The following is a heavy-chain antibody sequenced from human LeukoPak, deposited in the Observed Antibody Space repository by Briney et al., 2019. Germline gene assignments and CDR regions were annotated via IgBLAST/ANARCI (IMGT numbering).Heavy chain of an antibody. CDR1: GFTFSSYE. J-gene: IGHJ4*02. CDR2: ISSTSGSAI. D-gene: IGHD2-2*01. Sequence: GGSLRLSCAASGFTFSSYEMNWVRQAPGKGLEWVSYISSTSGSAIYYADSVKGRFTISRDNAKNSLYLQMNSLRAEDTAVYYCARRYCSSTSCLLDYWGQGTLVTVSS. CDR3: ARRYCSSTSCLLDY. V-gene: IGHV3-48*03.